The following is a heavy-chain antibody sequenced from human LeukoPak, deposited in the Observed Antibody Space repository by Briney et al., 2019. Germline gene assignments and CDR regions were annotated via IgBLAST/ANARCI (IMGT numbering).Heavy chain of an antibody. CDR1: GYTFTGYY. V-gene: IGHV1-46*01. CDR2: INPSGGST. CDR3: ARGGPTYYYGSGPQDY. D-gene: IGHD3-10*01. J-gene: IGHJ4*02. Sequence: ASVKVSCKASGYTFTGYYMHWVRQAPGQGLEWMGIINPSGGSTSYAQKFQGRVTMTRDTSTSTVYMELSSLRSEDTAVYYCARGGPTYYYGSGPQDYWGQGTLVTVSS.